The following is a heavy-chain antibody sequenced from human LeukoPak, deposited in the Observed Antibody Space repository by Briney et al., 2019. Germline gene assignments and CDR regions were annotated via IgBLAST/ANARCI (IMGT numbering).Heavy chain of an antibody. V-gene: IGHV3-48*01. CDR2: ITSNINTI. J-gene: IGHJ4*02. CDR3: ARDLDSSSGFDY. CDR1: GFTFSTYN. D-gene: IGHD6-6*01. Sequence: GGSLRLSCAASGFTFSTYNMNWVRQAPGKGLEWLAYITSNINTIYYADSVKGRFTISRDNGKNSLYLQMNSLRAEDTAVYYCARDLDSSSGFDYWGQGTLVTVSS.